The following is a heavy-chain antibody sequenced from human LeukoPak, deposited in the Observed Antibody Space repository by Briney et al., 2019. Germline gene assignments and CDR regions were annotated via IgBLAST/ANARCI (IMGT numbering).Heavy chain of an antibody. CDR2: IYYSGST. J-gene: IGHJ6*03. Sequence: PSETLSLTCTVSGGSISSSSYYWGWIRQPPGKGLEWIGSIYYSGSTYYNPSLKSRVTISVDTSKNQFSLKLSSVTAADTAVYYCASSPSYYYRDVWGKGTTVTISS. CDR1: GGSISSSSYY. CDR3: ASSPSYYYRDV. V-gene: IGHV4-39*01.